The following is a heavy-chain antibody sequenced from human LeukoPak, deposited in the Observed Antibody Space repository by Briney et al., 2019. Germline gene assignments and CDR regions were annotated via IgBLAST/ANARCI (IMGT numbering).Heavy chain of an antibody. CDR2: INPSGGST. V-gene: IGHV1-46*01. J-gene: IGHJ4*02. CDR3: ARDISYYYGSGSYLGY. D-gene: IGHD3-10*01. CDR1: GYTFTSYY. Sequence: ASGKVSCKASGYTFTSYYMHWVRQDPGQGLEWMGIINPSGGSTSYAQKFQGRVTMTRDTSTSTVYMELSSLRSEDTAVYYCARDISYYYGSGSYLGYWGQGTLVTVSS.